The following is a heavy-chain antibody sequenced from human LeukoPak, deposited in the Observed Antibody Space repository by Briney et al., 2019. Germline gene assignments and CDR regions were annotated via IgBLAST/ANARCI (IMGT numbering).Heavy chain of an antibody. CDR1: GFTFSNYE. D-gene: IGHD3-10*01. Sequence: PGGSLRLSCAASGFTFSNYEMNWVREAPGKGLEWVSYITSIGGTISYADSVKGRFTISRDNAKNSLYLQMPSLRVEDTAVYYCSSRPPASRGPYDYWGQGTLVTVSS. CDR2: ITSIGGTI. V-gene: IGHV3-48*03. J-gene: IGHJ4*02. CDR3: SSRPPASRGPYDY.